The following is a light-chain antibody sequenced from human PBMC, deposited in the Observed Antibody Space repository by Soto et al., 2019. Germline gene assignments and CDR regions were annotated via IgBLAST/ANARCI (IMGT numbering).Light chain of an antibody. CDR3: RTYAGSNNYV. V-gene: IGLV2-8*01. CDR2: EVI. Sequence: QSALTQPPSASGSPGQSVTISCTGTSSDVGGYNNVSWYQQHPGKAPRLMIYEVIKRPSGVPDRFSGSKSGNKASLTVSGLQSEDEADYYCRTYAGSNNYVFGGGTKLTVL. CDR1: SSDVGGYNN. J-gene: IGLJ2*01.